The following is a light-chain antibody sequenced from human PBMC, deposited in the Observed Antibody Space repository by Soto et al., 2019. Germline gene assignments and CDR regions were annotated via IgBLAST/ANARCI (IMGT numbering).Light chain of an antibody. V-gene: IGKV1-33*01. CDR1: QDIRNN. CDR3: QQFDQLPRT. Sequence: DIQMTQSPSSLSTSVGDSVAITCQASQDIRNNLNWYQQKQGKAPKPLIYDASNLETGVPPRFSGSGSGTDLALTISSLQPEDVATYFCQQFDQLPRTFGQGTKVDIK. J-gene: IGKJ2*01. CDR2: DAS.